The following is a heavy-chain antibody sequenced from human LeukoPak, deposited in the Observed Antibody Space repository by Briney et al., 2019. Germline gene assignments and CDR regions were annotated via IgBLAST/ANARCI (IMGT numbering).Heavy chain of an antibody. Sequence: GGSLRLSCAASGFTFSSYAMSWVRQAPGKGLEWVSSISSSSSYIYYADSVKGRFTISRDNAKNSLYLQMNSLRAEDTAVYYCARDPPIYQGISSYYYGMDVWGQGTTVTVSS. D-gene: IGHD3-3*02. CDR3: ARDPPIYQGISSYYYGMDV. V-gene: IGHV3-21*01. CDR1: GFTFSSYA. J-gene: IGHJ6*02. CDR2: ISSSSSYI.